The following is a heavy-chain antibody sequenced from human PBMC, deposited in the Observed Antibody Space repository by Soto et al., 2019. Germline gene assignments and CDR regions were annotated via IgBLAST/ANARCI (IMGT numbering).Heavy chain of an antibody. J-gene: IGHJ3*02. CDR3: AIPGIDDYDFWSGYLTRAFDI. CDR2: ISSSSSYI. CDR1: GFTFSSYS. D-gene: IGHD3-3*01. V-gene: IGHV3-21*01. Sequence: GGSLRLSCAASGFTFSSYSMNWVRQAPGKGLEWVSSISSSSSYIYYADSVKGRFTISRDNAKNSLYLQMNSLRAEDTAVYYCAIPGIDDYDFWSGYLTRAFDIWGQGTMVTVSS.